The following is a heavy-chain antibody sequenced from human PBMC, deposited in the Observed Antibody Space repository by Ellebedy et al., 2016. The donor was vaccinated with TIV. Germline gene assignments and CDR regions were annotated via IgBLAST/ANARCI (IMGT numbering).Heavy chain of an antibody. J-gene: IGHJ4*02. V-gene: IGHV3-23*01. CDR2: ISGPDSIT. D-gene: IGHD2-21*01. Sequence: GESLNISCEASGFTFSAYVMSWVRQAPGKGLDWVSAISGPDSITYYADSVKGRFTISRDNSKNTLFLQMNRLRVEDTAVYYCVKDRGSGDRSGFWGQGTLVIVSS. CDR3: VKDRGSGDRSGF. CDR1: GFTFSAYV.